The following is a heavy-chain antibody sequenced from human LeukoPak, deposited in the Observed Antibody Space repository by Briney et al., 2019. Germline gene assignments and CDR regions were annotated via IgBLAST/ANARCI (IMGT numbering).Heavy chain of an antibody. CDR1: RFTFSSYA. CDR2: ISGSGDST. J-gene: IGHJ3*02. Sequence: GGSLRLSCAASRFTFSSYAMSWVRQAPGKGLEWVSAISGSGDSTYYADSVMGRFTISRDNSKNTLYLQMNSLRAEDTAVYYCAKDRAYSSGLGAFDIWGQGTMVTVAS. D-gene: IGHD6-19*01. CDR3: AKDRAYSSGLGAFDI. V-gene: IGHV3-23*01.